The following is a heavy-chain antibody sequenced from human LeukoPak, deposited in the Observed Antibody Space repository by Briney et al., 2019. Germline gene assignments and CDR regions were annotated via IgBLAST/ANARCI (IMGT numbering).Heavy chain of an antibody. Sequence: HSGGSLRLSCAASGFTFSSYEMNWVRQAPGKGLEWVSYVSSSGRTIYYTDSVKGRFTISRDNAKNSLYLQMNSLRAEDTAVYYCARATRGVASDFDYWGQGTLVTVSS. CDR1: GFTFSSYE. CDR2: VSSSGRTI. V-gene: IGHV3-48*03. D-gene: IGHD2-15*01. J-gene: IGHJ4*02. CDR3: ARATRGVASDFDY.